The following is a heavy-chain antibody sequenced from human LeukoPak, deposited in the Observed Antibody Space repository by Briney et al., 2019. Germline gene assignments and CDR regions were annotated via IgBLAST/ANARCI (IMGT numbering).Heavy chain of an antibody. J-gene: IGHJ4*02. V-gene: IGHV3-66*01. CDR3: ARGATVAGVFDY. CDR2: LYSGGDT. CDR1: RLTVSSNY. Sequence: PGGSLRLSCAASRLTVSSNYMSWVRHAPGKGVEWVSVLYSGGDTYYADSVKGRFAISRDSAKNSLYLQMNNLRPDDTAVYYCARGATVAGVFDYWGQGTLVTVSS. D-gene: IGHD6-19*01.